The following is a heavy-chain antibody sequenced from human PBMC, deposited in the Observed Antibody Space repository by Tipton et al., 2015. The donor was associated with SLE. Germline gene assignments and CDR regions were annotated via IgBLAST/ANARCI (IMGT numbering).Heavy chain of an antibody. Sequence: SLRLSCAASGFTFSSYGMHWVRQAPGKGLEWVAFIRYDGSNKYYADSVKGRFTISRDNSKNTLYLQMNSLRDEDTAVYYCAKDSDYDFWSGYHGGFDYWGQGTLVTVSS. V-gene: IGHV3-30*02. D-gene: IGHD3-3*01. CDR2: IRYDGSNK. CDR1: GFTFSSYG. J-gene: IGHJ4*02. CDR3: AKDSDYDFWSGYHGGFDY.